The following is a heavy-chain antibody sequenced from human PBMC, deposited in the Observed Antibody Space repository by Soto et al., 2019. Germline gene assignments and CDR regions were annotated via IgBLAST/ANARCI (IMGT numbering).Heavy chain of an antibody. CDR2: IWYDGSNK. D-gene: IGHD3-10*01. Sequence: QVQLVESGGGVVQPGRSLRLSCAASGFTFSSYGMHWVRQAPGKGLERVAVIWYDGSNKYYADSVKGRFTISRDNSKNTLYLQMNSLRAEDTAVYYCARDMVRGVNAYYYYYMDVWGKGTTVTVSS. J-gene: IGHJ6*03. V-gene: IGHV3-33*01. CDR1: GFTFSSYG. CDR3: ARDMVRGVNAYYYYYMDV.